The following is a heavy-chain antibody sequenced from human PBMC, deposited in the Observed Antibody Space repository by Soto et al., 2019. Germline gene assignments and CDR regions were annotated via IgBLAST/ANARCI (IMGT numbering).Heavy chain of an antibody. Sequence: QVQLQESGPGLVKPSGTLSLTCAVSGGSISSSNWWSWVRQPPGKGLEWIGEIYHSGSTNYNPSLNSRVTISVDKSKNQFSLQLSSVTAADTAVYYCARAAMGGSSWPFDYWGQGTLVTVSS. CDR3: ARAAMGGSSWPFDY. CDR1: GGSISSSNW. CDR2: IYHSGST. J-gene: IGHJ4*02. V-gene: IGHV4-4*02. D-gene: IGHD6-13*01.